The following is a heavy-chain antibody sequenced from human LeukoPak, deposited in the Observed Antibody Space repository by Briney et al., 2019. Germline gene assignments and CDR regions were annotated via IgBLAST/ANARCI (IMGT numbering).Heavy chain of an antibody. CDR3: ANGTTAEDFQH. J-gene: IGHJ1*01. D-gene: IGHD1-1*01. V-gene: IGHV3-30*02. Sequence: AGRSLRLSWAASGFSFSSSGIHWARQAPGRWREWVAFIRYDGSNKYYADSVKGRLTISRDNSKNTLLQQMNSLRAEDTAVYYCANGTTAEDFQHWGQGTLVTVSS. CDR2: IRYDGSNK. CDR1: GFSFSSSG.